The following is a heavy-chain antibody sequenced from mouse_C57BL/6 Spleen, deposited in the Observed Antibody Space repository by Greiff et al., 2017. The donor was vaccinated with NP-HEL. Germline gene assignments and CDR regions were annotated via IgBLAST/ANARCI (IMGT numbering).Heavy chain of an antibody. CDR2: IRNKANGYTT. CDR1: GFTFTDYY. D-gene: IGHD2-4*01. Sequence: EVQVVESGGGLVQPGGSLSLSCAASGFTFTDYYMSWVRQPPGKALEWLGFIRNKANGYTTEYSASVKGRFTISRDNSQSILYLQMNALRAEDSATYYCARYTYYDSSLAYWGQGTLVTVSA. V-gene: IGHV7-3*01. J-gene: IGHJ3*01. CDR3: ARYTYYDSSLAY.